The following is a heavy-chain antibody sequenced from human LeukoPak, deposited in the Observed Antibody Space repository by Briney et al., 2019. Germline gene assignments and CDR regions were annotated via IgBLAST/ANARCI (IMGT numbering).Heavy chain of an antibody. D-gene: IGHD5-12*01. CDR2: IYHSGST. CDR1: GYSISSGYY. J-gene: IGHJ5*02. Sequence: TSSETLSLTCTVSGYSISSGYYWGWIRQPPGKGLEWIGSIYHSGSTYYNPSLKSRVTISVDTSKNQFSLKLSSVTAADTAVYYCARSLSGLDSGDRWGQGTLVTVSS. CDR3: ARSLSGLDSGDR. V-gene: IGHV4-38-2*02.